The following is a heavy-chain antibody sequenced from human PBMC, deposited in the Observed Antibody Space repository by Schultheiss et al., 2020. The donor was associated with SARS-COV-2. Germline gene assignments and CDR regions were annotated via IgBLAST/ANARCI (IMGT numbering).Heavy chain of an antibody. CDR3: ARHEVLGPAGV. Sequence: SETLSLTCTVSGGSISSYYWSWIRQPPGKGLEWIGYIYYSGSTNYNPSLKSRVTISVDTSKNQFSLKLSSVTAADTAVYYCARHEVLGPAGVWGKGTTVTVSS. CDR1: GGSISSYY. CDR2: IYYSGST. J-gene: IGHJ6*04. D-gene: IGHD2-2*01. V-gene: IGHV4-59*08.